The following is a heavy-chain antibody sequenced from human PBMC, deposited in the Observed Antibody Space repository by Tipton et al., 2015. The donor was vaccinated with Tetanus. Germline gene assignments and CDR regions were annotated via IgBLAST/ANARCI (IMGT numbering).Heavy chain of an antibody. D-gene: IGHD2-8*01. Sequence: SLRLSCAASGFTFSNYAMTWVRQAPGKGLEWVSGISVRGSHTYYADPVKGRFSISRDNSMNSVYLQMNNLRAEDTALYYCAKGRTVVGVSRRNNNWFDPWGQGTLVTVSS. CDR1: GFTFSNYA. CDR3: AKGRTVVGVSRRNNNWFDP. CDR2: ISVRGSHT. J-gene: IGHJ5*02. V-gene: IGHV3-23*01.